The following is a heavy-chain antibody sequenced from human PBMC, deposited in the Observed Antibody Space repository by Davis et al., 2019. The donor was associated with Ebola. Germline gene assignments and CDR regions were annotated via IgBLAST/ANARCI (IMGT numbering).Heavy chain of an antibody. Sequence: PGGSLRLSCAASGFTFSSYGMHWVRQAPGKGLEWVAVIWYDGSNKYYADSVKGRFTISRDNSKNTLYLQMNSLRAEDTAVYYCARVNSLGVTGIISVLRNHDAFDIWGQGTMVTVSS. CDR2: IWYDGSNK. J-gene: IGHJ3*02. CDR3: ARVNSLGVTGIISVLRNHDAFDI. D-gene: IGHD1-20*01. V-gene: IGHV3-33*01. CDR1: GFTFSSYG.